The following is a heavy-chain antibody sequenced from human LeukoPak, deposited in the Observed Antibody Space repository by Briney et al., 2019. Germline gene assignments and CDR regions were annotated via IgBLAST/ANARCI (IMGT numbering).Heavy chain of an antibody. CDR2: INPNSGGT. CDR3: ARTYDILTGYYGGFDY. CDR1: GYTFTGYY. D-gene: IGHD3-9*01. V-gene: IGHV1-2*02. Sequence: ASVKVSCKASGYTFTGYYMHWVRQAPGQGLEWMGWINPNSGGTNYAQKLQGRVTMTTDTSTSTAYMELRSLRSDDTAVYYCARTYDILTGYYGGFDYWGQGTLVTVSS. J-gene: IGHJ4*02.